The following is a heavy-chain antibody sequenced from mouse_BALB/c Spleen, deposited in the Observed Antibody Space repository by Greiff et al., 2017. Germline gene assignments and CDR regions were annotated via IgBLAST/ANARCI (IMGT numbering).Heavy chain of an antibody. CDR2: IRLKSNNYAT. CDR1: GFTFSNYW. J-gene: IGHJ3*01. D-gene: IGHD1-1*01. Sequence: EVQRVESGGGLVQPGGSMKLSCVASGFTFSNYWMNWVRQSPEKGLEWVAEIRLKSNNYATHYAESVKGRFTISRDDSKSSVYLQMNNLRAEDTGIYYCTRPITTVEFAYWGQGTLVTVSA. V-gene: IGHV6-6*02. CDR3: TRPITTVEFAY.